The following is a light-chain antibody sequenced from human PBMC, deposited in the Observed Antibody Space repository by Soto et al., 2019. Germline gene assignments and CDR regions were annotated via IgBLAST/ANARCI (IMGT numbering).Light chain of an antibody. V-gene: IGLV2-14*03. CDR2: GVT. CDR3: SSFTSASTRI. J-gene: IGLJ1*01. Sequence: QSALTQPASVSGSPGQSISIPCTGTSSDIGAFNFVSWYQQHPGKAPKVLIYGVTNRTSGVDYRFSGSKSGNTASLIISGLRPEDEADYDCSSFTSASTRIFGTGTKVTVL. CDR1: SSDIGAFNF.